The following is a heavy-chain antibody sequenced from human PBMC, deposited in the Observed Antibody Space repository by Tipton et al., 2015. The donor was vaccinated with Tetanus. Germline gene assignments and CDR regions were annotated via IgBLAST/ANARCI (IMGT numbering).Heavy chain of an antibody. CDR2: IYYSGST. D-gene: IGHD4-17*01. V-gene: IGHV4-39*01. Sequence: GLVKPSETLSLTCTVSGGSISTRNYFWGWIRQAPGKGLEWIGNIYYSGSTDYNPSLKSRVAISVDTSKNQFSLKLSSVTAADTAVYYCARVLPVNRAGWGQGPLVTVSS. CDR1: GGSISTRNYF. J-gene: IGHJ4*02. CDR3: ARVLPVNRAG.